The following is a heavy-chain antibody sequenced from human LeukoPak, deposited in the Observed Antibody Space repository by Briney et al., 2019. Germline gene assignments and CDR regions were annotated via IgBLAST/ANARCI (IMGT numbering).Heavy chain of an antibody. CDR2: ISGSGGSA. J-gene: IGHJ4*02. V-gene: IGHV3-23*01. CDR3: AKHNILTGYYDY. D-gene: IGHD3-9*01. CDR1: GFTFSSYA. Sequence: GGSLRLSCAAFGFTFSSYAMSWVRQAPGKGLEWVSAISGSGGSAYYADSVKGRFTISRDNSKNTLYLQMNGLRAEDTAVYYCAKHNILTGYYDYWGQGTLVTVSS.